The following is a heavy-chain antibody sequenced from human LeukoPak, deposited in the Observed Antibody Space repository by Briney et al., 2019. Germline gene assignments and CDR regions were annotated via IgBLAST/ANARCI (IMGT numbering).Heavy chain of an antibody. CDR1: GFSVSSNY. J-gene: IGHJ3*02. V-gene: IGHV3-53*01. CDR3: ASRPPGGRAFDI. Sequence: GGSLRLSCAASGFSVSSNYMSWVRQSPGKGLECVSVIYSGGSTYYTDSVKGRFTISRDNSKNPLYLQMTSLSAEDTAVYYCASRPPGGRAFDIWGQGTMVIVSS. D-gene: IGHD6-6*01. CDR2: IYSGGST.